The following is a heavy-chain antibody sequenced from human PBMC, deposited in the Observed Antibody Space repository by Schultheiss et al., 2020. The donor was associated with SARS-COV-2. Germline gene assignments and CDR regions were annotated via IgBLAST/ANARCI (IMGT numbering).Heavy chain of an antibody. D-gene: IGHD2-21*02. Sequence: GESLKISCAASGFTFSNAWMNWVRQAPGKGLEWVGRIKSKTDGGTTDYAAPVKGRFTISRDDSKSIAYLQMNNLKTEDTAVYYCTREGGGDYTYYFDYWGQGTLVTVSS. CDR1: GFTFSNAW. CDR3: TREGGGDYTYYFDY. J-gene: IGHJ4*02. V-gene: IGHV3-15*07. CDR2: IKSKTDGGTT.